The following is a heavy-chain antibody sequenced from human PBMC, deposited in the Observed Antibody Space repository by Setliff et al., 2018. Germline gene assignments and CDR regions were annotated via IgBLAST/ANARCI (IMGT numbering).Heavy chain of an antibody. Sequence: SCEASGFTFDDHTMHWVRQAPGRGLEWISIISWDGVSAEYAASVRGRFAIARDNSKNILYLQMNSLRRDDTALYFCARAIGDYVMDSWGQGTLVTVSS. V-gene: IGHV3-43*01. CDR2: ISWDGVSA. CDR3: ARAIGDYVMDS. D-gene: IGHD4-17*01. J-gene: IGHJ4*02. CDR1: GFTFDDHT.